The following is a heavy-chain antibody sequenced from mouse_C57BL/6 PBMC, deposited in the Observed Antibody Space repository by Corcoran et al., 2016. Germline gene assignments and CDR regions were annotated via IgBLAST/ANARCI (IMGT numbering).Heavy chain of an antibody. CDR1: GYTFTTYG. Sequence: QIQLVQSGPELKKPGETVKISCKASGYTFTTYGMSWVKQAPGKGLKWMGWINTYSGVPTYADDFKGRFAFSLETSASTAYLQINNLKNEDTATYFCARDGTGPAWFAYWGQGTLVAVSA. J-gene: IGHJ3*01. CDR2: INTYSGVP. D-gene: IGHD4-1*01. CDR3: ARDGTGPAWFAY. V-gene: IGHV9-3*01.